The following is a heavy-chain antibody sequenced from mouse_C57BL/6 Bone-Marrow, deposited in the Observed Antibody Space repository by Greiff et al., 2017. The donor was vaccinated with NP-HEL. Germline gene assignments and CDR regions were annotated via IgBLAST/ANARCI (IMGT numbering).Heavy chain of an antibody. J-gene: IGHJ3*01. D-gene: IGHD1-1*01. Sequence: VHVKQSGAELVKPGASVKMSCKASGYTFTTYPIEWMKQNHGKSLAWIGNFHPYNDDTKYNEKFKGKATLTVEKSSSTVYLELSRLTSDDSAVYYCAIITTGAWFAYWGQGTLVTVSA. CDR3: AIITTGAWFAY. CDR2: FHPYNDDT. CDR1: GYTFTTYP. V-gene: IGHV1-47*01.